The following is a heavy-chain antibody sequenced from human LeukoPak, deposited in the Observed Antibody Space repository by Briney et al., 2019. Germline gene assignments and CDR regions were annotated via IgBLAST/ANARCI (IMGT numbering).Heavy chain of an antibody. Sequence: GGSLRLSCAASEFTFSSYSMNWVRQAPGKGLEWVSYITNSGNSKSYADSVKGRFTISRDNSKNTLYLQMNSLRAEDTAVYYCARDPSYYYDSSGFRGIDYWGQGTLVTVSS. D-gene: IGHD3-22*01. V-gene: IGHV3-48*01. CDR3: ARDPSYYYDSSGFRGIDY. CDR2: ITNSGNSK. J-gene: IGHJ4*02. CDR1: EFTFSSYS.